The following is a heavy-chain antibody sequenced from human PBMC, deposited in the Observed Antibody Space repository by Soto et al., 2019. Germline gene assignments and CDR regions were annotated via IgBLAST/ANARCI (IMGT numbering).Heavy chain of an antibody. Sequence: EVQLVESGGGLVQPGGSLRLSCAASGFTFSSYWMSWVRQAPGKGLEWVANIKQDGSEKYYVDSVKGRFTISRDNAKNSLYLQMNSLRAEDTAVYYCAREDSRCGGDCYSLDYWGQGTLVTVSS. CDR2: IKQDGSEK. V-gene: IGHV3-7*01. D-gene: IGHD2-21*02. CDR1: GFTFSSYW. CDR3: AREDSRCGGDCYSLDY. J-gene: IGHJ4*02.